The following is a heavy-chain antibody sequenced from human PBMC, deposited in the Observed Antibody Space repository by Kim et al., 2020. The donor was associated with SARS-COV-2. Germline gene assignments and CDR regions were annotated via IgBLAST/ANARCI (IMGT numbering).Heavy chain of an antibody. Sequence: SETLSLTCTVSGGSISSYSWSWIRQPPGKGLEWIGYTYYIGSPNYNPSLKSRVTISVDTSKNQFSLKLSSVTAAATAMYYCARDRIGDCSSTSCSLHFDYWGQGTLVTVSS. D-gene: IGHD2-2*01. V-gene: IGHV4-59*01. J-gene: IGHJ4*02. CDR3: ARDRIGDCSSTSCSLHFDY. CDR1: GGSISSYS. CDR2: TYYIGSP.